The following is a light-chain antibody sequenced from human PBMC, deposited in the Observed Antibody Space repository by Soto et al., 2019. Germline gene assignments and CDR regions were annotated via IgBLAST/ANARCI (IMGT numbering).Light chain of an antibody. Sequence: EIVLTQSPATLSLSPGERATLSCRASQSVSSYLAWYQQKPGQAPRLLIYDASNRATGIPARFSGSGSGTDFTLTISSLEPEDFAVYYCHQRGNWPPYTFGQGTKLEIK. CDR3: HQRGNWPPYT. J-gene: IGKJ2*01. V-gene: IGKV3-11*01. CDR2: DAS. CDR1: QSVSSY.